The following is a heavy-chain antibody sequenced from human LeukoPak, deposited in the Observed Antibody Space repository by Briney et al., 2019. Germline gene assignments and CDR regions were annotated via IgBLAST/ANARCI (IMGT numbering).Heavy chain of an antibody. CDR3: ATAIAVANEAFDI. V-gene: IGHV4-59*01. J-gene: IGHJ3*02. CDR1: GGSISSYY. CDR2: INYSGST. Sequence: SETLSLTCTVSGGSISSYYWSWIRQPPGKGLEWIGYINYSGSTNYNPSLKSRVTISVDTSKNQFSLKLSSVTAADTAVYYCATAIAVANEAFDIWGQGTMVTVSS. D-gene: IGHD6-19*01.